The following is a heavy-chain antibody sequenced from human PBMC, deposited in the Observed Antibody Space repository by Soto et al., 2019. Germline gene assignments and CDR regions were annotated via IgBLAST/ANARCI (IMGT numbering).Heavy chain of an antibody. Sequence: PSETLSLTCAVSGGSISSSNWWSWVRQPPGKGLEWIGEIYHSGSTNYNPSLKSRVTISVDKSKNQFSLKLSSVTAADTAVYYCARLYEKPEMDTAMVTVWFDPWGQGTLVTGSS. CDR1: GGSISSSNW. D-gene: IGHD5-18*01. CDR2: IYHSGST. CDR3: ARLYEKPEMDTAMVTVWFDP. V-gene: IGHV4-4*02. J-gene: IGHJ5*02.